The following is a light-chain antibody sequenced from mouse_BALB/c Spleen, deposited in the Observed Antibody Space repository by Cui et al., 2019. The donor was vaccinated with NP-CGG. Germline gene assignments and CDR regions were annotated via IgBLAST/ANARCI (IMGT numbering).Light chain of an antibody. CDR2: GTN. J-gene: IGLJ1*01. CDR3: ALWYSNHWV. V-gene: IGLV1*01. Sequence: HAVLTQETALTTSPGETVTLTCRSSTGAVTTSNYANWVQEKPDHLFTGLIGGTNNRVPGVPARFSGSLIGDKAVLTITGAQTEDESIYFCALWYSNHWVFGGGTKLTVL. CDR1: TGAVTTSNY.